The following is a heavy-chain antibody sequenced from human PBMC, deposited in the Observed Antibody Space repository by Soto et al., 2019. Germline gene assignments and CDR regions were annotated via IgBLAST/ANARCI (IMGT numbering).Heavy chain of an antibody. D-gene: IGHD2-2*01. V-gene: IGHV1-8*01. Sequence: QVQLVQSGAEVKKPGASVKVSCKASGYTFTSNDINWVRQAPGQGPEWMGWMNPDNGKTGFAQKFQGRITMTRNTSISTAYMELSSLRSDDTAVYFCARPLCSSTRCGTYFFASWGQGSLVTVSS. J-gene: IGHJ4*02. CDR2: MNPDNGKT. CDR3: ARPLCSSTRCGTYFFAS. CDR1: GYTFTSND.